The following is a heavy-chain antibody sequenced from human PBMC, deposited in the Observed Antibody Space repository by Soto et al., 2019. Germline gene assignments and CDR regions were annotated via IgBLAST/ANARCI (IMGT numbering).Heavy chain of an antibody. J-gene: IGHJ6*02. V-gene: IGHV3-15*01. CDR1: GFTFGSFG. CDR3: WGIYYYYGMDV. D-gene: IGHD7-27*01. CDR2: IKSKTDEETI. Sequence: GGSLRLSCAASGFTFGSFGMSWVRQVPGKGLGWVGRIKSKTDEETIIYAAPMEGRITISRDDTKNTLYLQMNSLKTEDTAVYYCWGIYYYYGMDVWXQGTTVTVSS.